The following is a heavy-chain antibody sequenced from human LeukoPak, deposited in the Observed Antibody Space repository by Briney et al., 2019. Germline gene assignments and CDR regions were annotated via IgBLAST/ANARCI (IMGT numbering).Heavy chain of an antibody. D-gene: IGHD1-26*01. CDR3: TRGRRATHDY. CDR1: GFTFGDYA. V-gene: IGHV3-49*04. CDR2: IRSKAYGGTT. Sequence: HPGGSLRLSCTASGFTFGDYAMSWVRQAPGKGLEWVGFIRSKAYGGTTEYAASVKGRFTISRDDSKSIAYLQMNSLKTEDTAVYYCTRGRRATHDYWGQGTLVTVSS. J-gene: IGHJ4*02.